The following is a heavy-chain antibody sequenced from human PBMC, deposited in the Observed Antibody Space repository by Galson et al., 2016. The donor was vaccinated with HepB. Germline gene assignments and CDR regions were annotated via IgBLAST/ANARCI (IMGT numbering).Heavy chain of an antibody. J-gene: IGHJ4*02. Sequence: SLRLSCAGSGFIFSNYGLHWVRQAPGKGLEWVANTWADGNNKYYADSVKGRFTISKDNSKDTVYLQMDNLRADDTALYYCAREHYTTGFLVLDSWGQGTRVTVSS. V-gene: IGHV3-33*01. D-gene: IGHD3-3*01. CDR2: TWADGNNK. CDR3: AREHYTTGFLVLDS. CDR1: GFIFSNYG.